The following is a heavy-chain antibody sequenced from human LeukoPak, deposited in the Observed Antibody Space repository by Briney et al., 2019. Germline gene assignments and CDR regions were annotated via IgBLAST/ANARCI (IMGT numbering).Heavy chain of an antibody. D-gene: IGHD4-23*01. CDR3: ARRIVVTRGFDY. J-gene: IGHJ4*02. V-gene: IGHV4-39*01. CDR2: IYYSGST. Sequence: SETLSLTCTVSGGSISSSSYYWGWIRQTPGKGLEWIGSIYYSGSTYYNPSLKSRVTISVDTSKNQFSLKLSSVTAADTAVYYCARRIVVTRGFDYWGQGTLVTVSS. CDR1: GGSISSSSYY.